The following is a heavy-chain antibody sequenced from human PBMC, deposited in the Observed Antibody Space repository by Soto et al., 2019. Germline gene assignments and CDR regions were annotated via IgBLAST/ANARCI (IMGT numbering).Heavy chain of an antibody. Sequence: PXETLSLTCTVSGCSISSYYWSWIRQPPGKGLEWIGYIYYSGSTNYNPSLKSRVTISVDTSKNQFSLKLSSVTAADTAVYYCAGRDGYNSGFDSWGQGTLVTVSS. V-gene: IGHV4-59*01. CDR1: GCSISSYY. J-gene: IGHJ4*02. CDR3: AGRDGYNSGFDS. CDR2: IYYSGST. D-gene: IGHD5-12*01.